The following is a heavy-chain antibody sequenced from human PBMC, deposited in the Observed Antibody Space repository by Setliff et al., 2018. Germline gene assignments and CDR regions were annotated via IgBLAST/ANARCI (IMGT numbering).Heavy chain of an antibody. CDR1: GYTFTSYA. CDR3: ARRPYSSGSAADY. V-gene: IGHV1-3*01. CDR2: INAGNGNT. J-gene: IGHJ4*02. Sequence: ASVKVSCKASGYTFTSYAMHWVSQAHGQRLEWMGWINAGNGNTKYSQKFQGRVTITRDTSASTAYMELSSLRPEDTAVYYWARRPYSSGSAADYWGQGTLVIVS. D-gene: IGHD6-19*01.